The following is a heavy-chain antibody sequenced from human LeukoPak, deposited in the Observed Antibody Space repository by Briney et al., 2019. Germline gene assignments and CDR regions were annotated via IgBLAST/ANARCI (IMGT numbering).Heavy chain of an antibody. V-gene: IGHV1-2*02. CDR1: GYTFTGYY. CDR3: AKDRAVATIGGIDY. D-gene: IGHD5-12*01. J-gene: IGHJ4*02. Sequence: ASVKVSCKASGYTFTGYYMHWVRQAPGQGLEWMGWINPNSGGTNYAQKFQGRVTMTRDTSISTDYMELSRLRSDDTAVYYCAKDRAVATIGGIDYWGQGTLVTVSS. CDR2: INPNSGGT.